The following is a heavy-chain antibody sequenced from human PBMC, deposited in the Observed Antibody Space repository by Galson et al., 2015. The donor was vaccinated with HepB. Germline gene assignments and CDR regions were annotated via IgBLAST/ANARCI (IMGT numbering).Heavy chain of an antibody. J-gene: IGHJ4*02. CDR2: INRGGSDK. Sequence: SLRLSCAASGFTFSNTWMSWVRQAPGRGLEWVANINRGGSDKYYVDSVKGRFTISRDNAKNSLFLQMNSLRAEDTAVYYCATAFSDTWGQGTLVIVSS. V-gene: IGHV3-7*01. CDR3: ATAFSDT. CDR1: GFTFSNTW.